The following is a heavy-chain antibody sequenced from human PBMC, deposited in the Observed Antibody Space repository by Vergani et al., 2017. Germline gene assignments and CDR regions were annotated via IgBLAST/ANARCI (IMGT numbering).Heavy chain of an antibody. CDR2: IDYSGST. CDR3: ASKRGACLAAYCHSYDF. CDR1: GDSVISTDYH. D-gene: IGHD2-15*01. J-gene: IGHJ4*02. V-gene: IGHV4-39*01. Sequence: QVQLQESGPGLVKPSETLSLTCTVSGDSVISTDYHWGWIRQPPGKGLGWIGSIDYSGSTSYNPSLESRISISFETPKNQFSLRLTSVTAADTAVYYCASKRGACLAAYCHSYDFWGPGTLVGVSS.